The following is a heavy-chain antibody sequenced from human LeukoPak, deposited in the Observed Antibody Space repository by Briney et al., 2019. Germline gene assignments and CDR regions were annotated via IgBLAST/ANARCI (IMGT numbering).Heavy chain of an antibody. Sequence: GASVKVSCSSSGYILTNYGIYWVRQAPGQGLEWMGWINTYNGETDYAQNFQGRVTMTTDTSTSTAHMDLRSLTSDDTAVYYCARGRLGVSGYKDYLDYWGQGTLVTVSS. J-gene: IGHJ4*02. CDR2: INTYNGET. V-gene: IGHV1-18*01. D-gene: IGHD5-12*01. CDR3: ARGRLGVSGYKDYLDY. CDR1: GYILTNYG.